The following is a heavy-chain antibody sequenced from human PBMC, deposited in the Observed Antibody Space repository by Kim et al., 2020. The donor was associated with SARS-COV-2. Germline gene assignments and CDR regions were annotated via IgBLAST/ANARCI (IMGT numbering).Heavy chain of an antibody. J-gene: IGHJ6*02. CDR1: GYSFTSYW. CDR2: IYPGDSDT. Sequence: GESLKISCKGSGYSFTSYWIGWVRQMPGKGLEWMGIIYPGDSDTRYSPSFQGQVTISADKSISTAYLQWSSLKASDTAMYYCARHGYVDVASGNYYGMDVWGQGTTVTVSS. CDR3: ARHGYVDVASGNYYGMDV. V-gene: IGHV5-51*01. D-gene: IGHD1-1*01.